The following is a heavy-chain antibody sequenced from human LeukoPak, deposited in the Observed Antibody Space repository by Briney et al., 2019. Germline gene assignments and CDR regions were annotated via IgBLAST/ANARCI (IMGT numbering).Heavy chain of an antibody. J-gene: IGHJ4*02. CDR1: GFTFSSYG. V-gene: IGHV3-33*01. D-gene: IGHD3-10*01. CDR2: IWYDGSNK. CDR3: ARDMSRWFGGDYFDY. Sequence: PGRSLRLSCAASGFTFSSYGMHWVRQAPGKGLEWVAVIWYDGSNKYYADSVKGRFTISRDNAKNSLYLQMNSLRAEDTAVYYCARDMSRWFGGDYFDYWGQGTLVTVSS.